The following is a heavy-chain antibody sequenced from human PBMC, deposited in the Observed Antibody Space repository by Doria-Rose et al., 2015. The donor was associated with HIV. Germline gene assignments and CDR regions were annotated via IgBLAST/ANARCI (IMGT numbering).Heavy chain of an antibody. Sequence: QVTLKESGPVLVKPTETLTLTCTVSGVSLSSPGMGVSWIRQPPGKALEWLAIIFSDDERSYKTTLKSRLTISRGTSKSQVVLTMTDMDPVDAATYYCARIKSSRWYHKYYFDFWGQGALVIASA. CDR1: GVSLSSPGMG. CDR2: IFSDDER. J-gene: IGHJ4*02. D-gene: IGHD6-13*01. V-gene: IGHV2-26*01. CDR3: ARIKSSRWYHKYYFDF.